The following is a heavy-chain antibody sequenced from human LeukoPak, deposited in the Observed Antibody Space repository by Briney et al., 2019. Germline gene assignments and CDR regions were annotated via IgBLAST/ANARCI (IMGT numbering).Heavy chain of an antibody. CDR2: IYYSGGT. V-gene: IGHV4-39*01. D-gene: IGHD3-22*01. CDR1: GGSISSSSYY. Sequence: SETLSLTCTVSGGSISSSSYYWGWIRQPPGKGLEWIGTIYYSGGTYYNPSLKSRVTISVDTSKNQFSLKLSSVTAADTAVYYCARHGTAMVYYDSSGYPEGYFDYWGQGTLVTVSS. CDR3: ARHGTAMVYYDSSGYPEGYFDY. J-gene: IGHJ4*02.